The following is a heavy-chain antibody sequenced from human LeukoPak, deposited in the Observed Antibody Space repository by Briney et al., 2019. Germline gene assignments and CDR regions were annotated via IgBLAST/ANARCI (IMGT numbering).Heavy chain of an antibody. CDR3: AKEHGSGSYFDY. D-gene: IGHD3-10*01. CDR2: MQYDGSNK. CDR1: EFTFSNYG. V-gene: IGHV3-30*02. Sequence: GGSLRLSCAASEFTFSNYGMHWVRQAPGKGLKWVAFMQYDGSNKYYGNSVKGRFTISGDTSKNTLYLQMNSLRAEDTAVYYCAKEHGSGSYFDYWGQGTLVTVSS. J-gene: IGHJ4*02.